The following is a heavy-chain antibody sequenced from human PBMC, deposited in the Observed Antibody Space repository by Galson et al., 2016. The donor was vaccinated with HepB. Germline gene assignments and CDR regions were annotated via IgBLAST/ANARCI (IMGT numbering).Heavy chain of an antibody. CDR2: IYYDGSKK. Sequence: SLRLSCAASGFTFSTYAMHWVRQAPGKGLEWVAFIYYDGSKKYYADSVKGRFAISRDNSKNTLYLQMNSLRAEDTAVYYCARGAGTVMTVIYFDYWGQGAPVTVSS. V-gene: IGHV3-30*03. CDR3: ARGAGTVMTVIYFDY. J-gene: IGHJ4*02. D-gene: IGHD2-21*02. CDR1: GFTFSTYA.